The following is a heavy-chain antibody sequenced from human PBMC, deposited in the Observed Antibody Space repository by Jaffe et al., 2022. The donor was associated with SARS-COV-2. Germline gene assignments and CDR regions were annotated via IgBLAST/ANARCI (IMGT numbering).Heavy chain of an antibody. CDR2: INGNGGVT. V-gene: IGHV3-74*03. CDR3: ARGRTNDGYNPDY. Sequence: EVQLVESGGGLLHPGGSLRLSCAASGFTFSGSWMHWVRQVPGKGLVWLSRINGNGGVTAYADSVRGRFTISRDNAKNTLYLQMNSLRDEDTAVYYCARGRTNDGYNPDYWGQGTLVTVSS. D-gene: IGHD5-12*01. CDR1: GFTFSGSW. J-gene: IGHJ4*02.